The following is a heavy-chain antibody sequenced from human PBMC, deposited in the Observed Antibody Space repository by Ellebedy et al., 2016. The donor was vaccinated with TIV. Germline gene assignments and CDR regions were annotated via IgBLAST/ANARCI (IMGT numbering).Heavy chain of an antibody. D-gene: IGHD6-13*01. CDR3: ARTSLSGIPAAVPASNWFDP. Sequence: SETLSLXXDVSGGSISSYYWSWIRQPPGRGLEWLGYIYYTGDTYYNLFLQTPVTISLDTSKNQFSLRLRSVTAADTAVYYCARTSLSGIPAAVPASNWFDPWGQGILVTVSS. CDR2: IYYTGDT. CDR1: GGSISSYY. J-gene: IGHJ5*02. V-gene: IGHV4-59*08.